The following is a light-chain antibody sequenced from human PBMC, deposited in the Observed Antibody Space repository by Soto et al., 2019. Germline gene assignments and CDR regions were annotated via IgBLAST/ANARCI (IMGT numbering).Light chain of an antibody. J-gene: IGLJ7*01. Sequence: QSVLTQTPSVSAAPGQRVTISCSGSSSNIGKNYVSWYQQLPGTAPKLLIYDNSEQPSGIPDRFSGSKSGTSATLGITGLQTGDEADYYCGTWDSSLSSAVFGGGTQLTVL. CDR2: DNS. V-gene: IGLV1-51*01. CDR1: SSNIGKNY. CDR3: GTWDSSLSSAV.